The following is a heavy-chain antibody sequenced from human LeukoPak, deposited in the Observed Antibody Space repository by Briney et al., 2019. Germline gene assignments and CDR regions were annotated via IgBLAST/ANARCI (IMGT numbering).Heavy chain of an antibody. Sequence: PGGSLGLSCAASGFTFSNAWMSWVRQAPGKGLEWVGRIKSKTDGGTTDDAAPVKGRFTISRDDSKNTLYLQMNSLKTEDTAVYYCTTVKGAAGTFGYYFDYWGQGTLVTVSS. V-gene: IGHV3-15*01. CDR3: TTVKGAAGTFGYYFDY. CDR1: GFTFSNAW. J-gene: IGHJ4*02. CDR2: IKSKTDGGTT. D-gene: IGHD3-16*01.